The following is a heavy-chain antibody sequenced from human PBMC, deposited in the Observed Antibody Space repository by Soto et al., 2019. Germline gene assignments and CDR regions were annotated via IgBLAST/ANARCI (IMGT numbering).Heavy chain of an antibody. D-gene: IGHD6-13*01. J-gene: IGHJ4*02. V-gene: IGHV3-7*03. CDR1: GFTFSSYW. CDR3: AKVVSSWYEYYFDY. Sequence: EVQLVESGGGLVQPGGSLRLSCAASGFTFSSYWMSWVRQAPGKGLEWVANIKQDGSEKYYVDSVKGRFTISRDNAKNSLYLQINSLRAEDTAVYYCAKVVSSWYEYYFDYWGQGTLVTVSS. CDR2: IKQDGSEK.